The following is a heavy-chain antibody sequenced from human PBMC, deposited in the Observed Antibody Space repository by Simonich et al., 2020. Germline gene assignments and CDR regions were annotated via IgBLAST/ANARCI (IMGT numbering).Heavy chain of an antibody. Sequence: QLQLQESGPGLVKPSETLSLTCTVSGGSISSSSYYWGWIRQPPGKGLAWIGSIYYSGSTYYNPSLKSRVTISVDTSKNQFSLKLSAVTAADTAVYYCARHSGFAFDIWGQGTMVTVSS. CDR3: ARHSGFAFDI. D-gene: IGHD7-27*01. CDR2: IYYSGST. CDR1: GGSISSSSYY. V-gene: IGHV4-39*01. J-gene: IGHJ3*02.